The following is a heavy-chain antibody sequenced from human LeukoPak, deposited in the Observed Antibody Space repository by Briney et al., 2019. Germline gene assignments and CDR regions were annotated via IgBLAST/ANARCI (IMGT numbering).Heavy chain of an antibody. CDR1: GDSISSNH. CDR3: ARVGRGDHTWGSYSCDH. CDR2: ISNSGST. V-gene: IGHV4-59*01. J-gene: IGHJ4*02. D-gene: IGHD3-16*01. Sequence: PSETLSLTCIVSGDSISSNHWSWIRQPPGKGLDWIGYISNSGSTSYNPSLKSRVTISVDTSKNQFSLKLSSVTAADTAVYYCARVGRGDHTWGSYSCDHWGQGTLVTVSS.